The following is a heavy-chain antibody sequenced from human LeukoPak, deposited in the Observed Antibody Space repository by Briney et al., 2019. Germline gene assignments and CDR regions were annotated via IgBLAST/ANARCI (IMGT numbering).Heavy chain of an antibody. CDR1: GGSISSYY. CDR3: ARAKGGVVVPATSYWYFDL. CDR2: IYYSGST. J-gene: IGHJ2*01. V-gene: IGHV4-59*01. Sequence: SETLSLTCTDSGGSISSYYWSWIRQPPGKGLEWIGYIYYSGSTNYNPSLKSRVTISVDTSKNQFSLKLSSVTAADTAVYYCARAKGGVVVPATSYWYFDLWGRGTLVTVSS. D-gene: IGHD2-2*01.